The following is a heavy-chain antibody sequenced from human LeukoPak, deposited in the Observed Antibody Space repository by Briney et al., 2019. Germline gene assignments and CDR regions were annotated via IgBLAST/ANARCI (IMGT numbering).Heavy chain of an antibody. CDR2: ISGSGGST. D-gene: IGHD3-9*01. CDR3: AKPNYDILTGMTQYFDY. Sequence: PGGSLRLSCAASGFTFSSYAMRCVRQAPGKGLEWVSAISGSGGSTYYADSVKGRFTISRDNSKNTLYLQMNSLRAEDTAVYYCAKPNYDILTGMTQYFDYWGQGTLVTVSS. CDR1: GFTFSSYA. V-gene: IGHV3-23*01. J-gene: IGHJ4*02.